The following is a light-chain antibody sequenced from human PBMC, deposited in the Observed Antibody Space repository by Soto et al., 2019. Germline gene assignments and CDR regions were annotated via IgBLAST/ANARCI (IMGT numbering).Light chain of an antibody. CDR3: QQLNSYPLT. V-gene: IGKV1-9*01. J-gene: IGKJ4*01. CDR2: AAS. CDR1: QGISSY. Sequence: IQLTQSPSSLSASVGDRVTITCRASQGISSYLAWSQQKPGKAPQLLIYAASTLPSGVPSRFSGSGSGTDFTLTISSLQPEDFATYYCQQLNSYPLTFGGGTKVEIK.